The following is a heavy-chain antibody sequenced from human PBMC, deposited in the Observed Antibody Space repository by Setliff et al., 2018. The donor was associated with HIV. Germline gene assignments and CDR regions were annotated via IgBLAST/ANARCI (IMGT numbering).Heavy chain of an antibody. J-gene: IGHJ6*03. CDR1: GMSVSGYY. Sequence: SETLSLTCRVSGMSVSGYYWSWIRQPPGKGLEWIGYVHSTGSTNYNPSLKSRVTISVDTSKNQFSLKLSSVTAADTAVYYCARGSRGYSYAYYYYYMDVWGKGTTVTVSS. V-gene: IGHV4-59*02. CDR2: VHSTGST. CDR3: ARGSRGYSYAYYYYYMDV. D-gene: IGHD5-18*01.